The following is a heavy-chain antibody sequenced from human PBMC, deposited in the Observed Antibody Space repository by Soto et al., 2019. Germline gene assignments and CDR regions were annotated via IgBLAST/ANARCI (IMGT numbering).Heavy chain of an antibody. V-gene: IGHV4-34*01. D-gene: IGHD3-10*01. CDR2: INHSGST. Sequence: PSETLSLTCAVYGGSFSGYYWSWIRQPPGKGLEWIGEINHSGSTNYNPSLKSRVTISVDTSKNQFSLKLSSVTAADTAVYYCARGPVKGSGSYYTGPFDYWGQGTLVTVSS. CDR3: ARGPVKGSGSYYTGPFDY. J-gene: IGHJ4*02. CDR1: GGSFSGYY.